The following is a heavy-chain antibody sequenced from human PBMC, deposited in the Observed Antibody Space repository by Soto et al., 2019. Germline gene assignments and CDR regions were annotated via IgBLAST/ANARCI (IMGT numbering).Heavy chain of an antibody. CDR2: IWYDGSNK. CDR3: ARAAYYYDSSGPYAFDI. CDR1: GFTFSSYG. Sequence: QVQLVESGGGVVQPGRSLRLSCAASGFTFSSYGMRWVRQAPGKGLEWVAVIWYDGSNKYYADSVKGRFTISRDNSKNTLYLQMNSLRAEDTAVYYCARAAYYYDSSGPYAFDIWGQGTMVTVSS. D-gene: IGHD3-22*01. V-gene: IGHV3-33*01. J-gene: IGHJ3*02.